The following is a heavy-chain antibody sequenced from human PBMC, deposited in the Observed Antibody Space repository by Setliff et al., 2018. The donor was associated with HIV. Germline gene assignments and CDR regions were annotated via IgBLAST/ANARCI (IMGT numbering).Heavy chain of an antibody. V-gene: IGHV4-59*01. Sequence: SETLSLTCTVSGGSISSSYWSWIRQPPGKGLEWIGYIYYSGSTNYNPSLKSRVTISVDTSKNQFSLTLNSVTAADTAVYYCARGPAGRLVFLSYWGQGTLVTVSS. CDR2: IYYSGST. J-gene: IGHJ4*02. CDR3: ARGPAGRLVFLSY. D-gene: IGHD6-6*01. CDR1: GGSISSSY.